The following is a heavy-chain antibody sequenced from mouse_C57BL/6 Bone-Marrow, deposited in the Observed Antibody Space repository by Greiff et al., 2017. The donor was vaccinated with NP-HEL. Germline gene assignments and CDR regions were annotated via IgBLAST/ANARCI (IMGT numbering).Heavy chain of an antibody. V-gene: IGHV1-55*01. J-gene: IGHJ3*01. CDR1: GYTFTSYW. CDR2: IYPGSGST. Sequence: QVQLQQPGAELVKPGASVKMSCKASGYTFTSYWITWVKQRPGQGLEWIGDIYPGSGSTNYNEKFKGKATLTADKSSSTAYMQLSSLTSEDSAVYFCARGYYGSSYWGQGTLVTVSA. D-gene: IGHD1-1*01. CDR3: ARGYYGSSY.